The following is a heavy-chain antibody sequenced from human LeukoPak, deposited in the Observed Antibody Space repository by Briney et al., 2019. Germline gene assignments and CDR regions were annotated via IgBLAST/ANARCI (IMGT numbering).Heavy chain of an antibody. D-gene: IGHD3-3*01. Sequence: SVKVSRKASGFTSTGSTLQWVRQARGQHLEWIAWIVVGSGNTNYAQKFQERLILTRDMATRTVYMELSSLSSEDTAVYYCAAGRDLQIFAALDFWGQGTMVTVSS. CDR1: GFTSTGST. V-gene: IGHV1-58*01. CDR3: AAGRDLQIFAALDF. J-gene: IGHJ3*01. CDR2: IVVGSGNT.